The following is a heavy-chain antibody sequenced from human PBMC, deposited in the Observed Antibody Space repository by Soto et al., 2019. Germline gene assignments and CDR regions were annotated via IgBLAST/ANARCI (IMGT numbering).Heavy chain of an antibody. J-gene: IGHJ4*02. CDR3: ARDGGTGDDFWDY. CDR2: TYYRSRWYY. V-gene: IGHV6-1*01. Sequence: QVQLQQSGPGLVKPSQTLSLTCAISGDSVSSNSAAWNWIRQSPSTGLDWLGRTYYRSRWYYDYAVSLKSRITINPDTSKNQFSLYLNSVSPEDTAVYYCARDGGTGDDFWDYWGQGTLVTVSS. D-gene: IGHD3-3*01. CDR1: GDSVSSNSAA.